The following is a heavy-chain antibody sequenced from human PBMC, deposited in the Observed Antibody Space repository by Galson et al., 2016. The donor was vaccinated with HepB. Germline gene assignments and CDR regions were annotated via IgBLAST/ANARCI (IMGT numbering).Heavy chain of an antibody. V-gene: IGHV3-23*01. CDR1: GFTFSNFA. Sequence: SLRLSCAASGFTFSNFAMNWVRQAPGKGLEWVSSIRNSGSNTYYADSVKGRFTISRDNSKNTLYLQMNSLRAEDTAVYYCARGKGNILTGIYFVYGMDVWGQGTTVTVSS. J-gene: IGHJ6*02. D-gene: IGHD3-9*01. CDR3: ARGKGNILTGIYFVYGMDV. CDR2: IRNSGSNT.